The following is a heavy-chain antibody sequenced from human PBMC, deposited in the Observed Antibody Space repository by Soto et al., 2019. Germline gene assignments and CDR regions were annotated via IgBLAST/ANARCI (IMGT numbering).Heavy chain of an antibody. D-gene: IGHD5-18*01. Sequence: QVQLVQSGAEVKKPGSSVKVSCKASGGTFSSYNISWVRQAPGQGLEWMGRIIPILGIANYAQKFQGRVTITADKSTSTAYMELSSLRSEDTAVNYCAREHSYGYRYWGQGTLVTVSS. CDR1: GGTFSSYN. CDR2: IIPILGIA. CDR3: AREHSYGYRY. V-gene: IGHV1-69*08. J-gene: IGHJ4*02.